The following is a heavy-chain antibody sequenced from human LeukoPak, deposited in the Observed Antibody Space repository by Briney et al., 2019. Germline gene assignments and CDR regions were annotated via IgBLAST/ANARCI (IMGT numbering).Heavy chain of an antibody. V-gene: IGHV3-23*01. CDR1: GFTFSSCA. J-gene: IGHJ4*02. CDR3: AKDLDTAMVRYFDY. Sequence: GGSLRLSCAAPGFTFSSCAMSWVRQAPGKGLEWVSAISGSGGSTYYADSVKGRFTISRDNSKNTLYLQMNSLRAEDTAVYYCAKDLDTAMVRYFDYWGQGTLVTVSS. D-gene: IGHD5-18*01. CDR2: ISGSGGST.